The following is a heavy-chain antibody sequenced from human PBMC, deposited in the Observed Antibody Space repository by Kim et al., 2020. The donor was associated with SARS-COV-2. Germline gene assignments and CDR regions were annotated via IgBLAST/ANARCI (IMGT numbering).Heavy chain of an antibody. D-gene: IGHD3-22*01. Sequence: GGSLRLSCETSGFTFSSYAMTWVRQAPGKGLEWVSTISGGAGRTYYADSVKGRFTISRDHSKNTLYLEMNSLRAEDTAVYYCAKNQAAYHYDSSGYDWGQGTLVTVSS. CDR1: GFTFSSYA. J-gene: IGHJ4*02. CDR2: ISGGAGRT. CDR3: AKNQAAYHYDSSGYD. V-gene: IGHV3-23*01.